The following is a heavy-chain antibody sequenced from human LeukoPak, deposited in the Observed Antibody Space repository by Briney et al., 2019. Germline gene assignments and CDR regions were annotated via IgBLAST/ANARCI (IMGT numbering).Heavy chain of an antibody. CDR3: AKDLSSSYGGNSRDDAFDI. CDR2: ISGSGGST. D-gene: IGHD4-23*01. V-gene: IGHV3-23*01. J-gene: IGHJ3*02. CDR1: GFTFSSYA. Sequence: GGSLRLSCAASGFTFSSYAMSWVRQAPGKGLEWVSAISGSGGSTYYADSVKGRFTMSRDNSKNTLYLQMNSLRAEDTAVYYCAKDLSSSYGGNSRDDAFDIWGQGTMVTVSS.